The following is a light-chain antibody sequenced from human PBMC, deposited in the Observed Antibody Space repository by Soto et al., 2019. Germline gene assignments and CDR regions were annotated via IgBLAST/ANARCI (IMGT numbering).Light chain of an antibody. V-gene: IGLV2-14*01. CDR2: EVS. CDR1: SSDIGGYNS. J-gene: IGLJ1*01. Sequence: QSALTQPASVSVSPGQSITIACKGSSSDIGGYNSVSWYQQLPGKAPKRMIYEVSNRPSGVSHRFSGSNAGNTASLTISGLQSYDDADYYCSSYTSGTTLWVFGSGTKRTV. CDR3: SSYTSGTTLWV.